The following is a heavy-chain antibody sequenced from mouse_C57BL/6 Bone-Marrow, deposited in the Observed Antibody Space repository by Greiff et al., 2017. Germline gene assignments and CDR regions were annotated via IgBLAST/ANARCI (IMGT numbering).Heavy chain of an antibody. Sequence: VQLQQSGAELAKPGASVKLSCKASGYTFTSYWMHWVKQRPGQGLEWIGYINPSSGYTKYNQKFKGKATLTADKSSSTAYMQLSSLTYEDSAVYDCASPDYYGSSYWYFDFWGTGTTVTVSS. CDR2: INPSSGYT. CDR3: ASPDYYGSSYWYFDF. D-gene: IGHD1-1*01. V-gene: IGHV1-7*01. J-gene: IGHJ1*03. CDR1: GYTFTSYW.